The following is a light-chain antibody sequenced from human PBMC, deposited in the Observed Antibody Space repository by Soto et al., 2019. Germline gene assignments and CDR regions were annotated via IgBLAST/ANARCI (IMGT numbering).Light chain of an antibody. CDR1: QSVSSW. V-gene: IGKV1-5*03. CDR2: KAS. CDR3: QQYHSYPHT. J-gene: IGKJ4*01. Sequence: DIQMTQSPSTLSASVGDRVTIACRASQSVSSWLAWYQQRPGKAPKLLISKASTLETGVPSRFSGGGSGTEITLIISSLQPDDFATYSCQQYHSYPHTFGGGTKVDIK.